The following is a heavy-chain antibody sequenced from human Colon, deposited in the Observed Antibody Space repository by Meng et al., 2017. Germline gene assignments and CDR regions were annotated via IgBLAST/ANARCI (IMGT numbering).Heavy chain of an antibody. Sequence: QVQLVQSGAEVKKPGASVKVSCKAFGYTFTTYGISWMRQAPGQGLEWMGWISTYDDNTNYVEKFRGRVTMTTDTSTNTAYMELRSLRSDDTAIYYCARDNPGDYVWDYWGQGTLVTVSS. V-gene: IGHV1-18*01. J-gene: IGHJ4*02. CDR2: ISTYDDNT. CDR1: GYTFTTYG. CDR3: ARDNPGDYVWDY. D-gene: IGHD4-17*01.